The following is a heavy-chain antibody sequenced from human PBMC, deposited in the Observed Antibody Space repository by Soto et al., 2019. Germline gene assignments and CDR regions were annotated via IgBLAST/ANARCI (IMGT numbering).Heavy chain of an antibody. V-gene: IGHV3-11*01. CDR1: GYTFSDYY. Sequence: QVQLVESGGDLVKPGGSLRLSCAASGYTFSDYYMSWIRQAPGKGLEWISYIDTSGTKIYYADSVKGRVTITMDNAKNALYLEMNSLRDEVTAVYYCASHYDMWSGYLSPVDYWGQGTLVTVSS. CDR3: ASHYDMWSGYLSPVDY. CDR2: IDTSGTKI. J-gene: IGHJ4*02. D-gene: IGHD3-3*01.